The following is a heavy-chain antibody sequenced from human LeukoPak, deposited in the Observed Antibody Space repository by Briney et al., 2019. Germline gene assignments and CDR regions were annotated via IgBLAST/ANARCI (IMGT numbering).Heavy chain of an antibody. V-gene: IGHV3-23*01. Sequence: GGSLRLSCAASGFTFSSYAMSWVRQAPGKGLEWVSAISGSGGSTYYADSVKGRFTISRDNSKNTLYLQMNSLRAEDTAVYYCAKDRDEGSGTDYFDYWGQGTLVTVSS. CDR1: GFTFSSYA. D-gene: IGHD3-10*01. CDR3: AKDRDEGSGTDYFDY. CDR2: ISGSGGST. J-gene: IGHJ4*02.